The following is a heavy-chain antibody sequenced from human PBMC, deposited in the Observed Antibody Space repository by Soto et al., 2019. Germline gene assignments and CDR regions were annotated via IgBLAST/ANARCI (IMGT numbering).Heavy chain of an antibody. J-gene: IGHJ4*02. Sequence: EVQLVESGGGLIQPGGSLRLSCAASGLTVSGNYMGWVRQAPGKGLEWVSGMYSDGTTNYADSVKGRFTIFGDNSKNTLFLQMNSLRVEDTAVYHCARASSRWGSEAAYWGQGTLVTVSS. CDR2: MYSDGTT. D-gene: IGHD7-27*01. V-gene: IGHV3-53*01. CDR3: ARASSRWGSEAAY. CDR1: GLTVSGNY.